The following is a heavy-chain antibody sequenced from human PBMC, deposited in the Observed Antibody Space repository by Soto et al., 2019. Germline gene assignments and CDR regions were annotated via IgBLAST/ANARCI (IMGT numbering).Heavy chain of an antibody. Sequence: PSETLSLTCAVSGGSISRGGYSWSWIRQPPGKGLEWIGYIYHSGSTYYNPSLKSRVTISVDTSKNQLSLKLSSVTAADTAVYYCARRYGYYFDYWGQGTLVTVSS. D-gene: IGHD3-9*01. CDR1: GGSISRGGYS. CDR2: IYHSGST. V-gene: IGHV4-30-2*01. CDR3: ARRYGYYFDY. J-gene: IGHJ4*02.